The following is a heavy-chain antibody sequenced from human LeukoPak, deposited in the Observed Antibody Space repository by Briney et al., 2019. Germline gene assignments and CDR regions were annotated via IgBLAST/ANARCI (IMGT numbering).Heavy chain of an antibody. V-gene: IGHV4-4*07. CDR3: ARAFLVSRDDYGDFGAFDI. CDR1: GGSISSYY. D-gene: IGHD4-17*01. Sequence: PSETLSLTCTVSGGSISSYYWSWMRQPAGKGREWIGRIYTSGSTNYNPSLNSRVTMSVDTSKSQFSLKLSSVTGADTAVYYCARAFLVSRDDYGDFGAFDIWGQGTMVTVSS. J-gene: IGHJ3*02. CDR2: IYTSGST.